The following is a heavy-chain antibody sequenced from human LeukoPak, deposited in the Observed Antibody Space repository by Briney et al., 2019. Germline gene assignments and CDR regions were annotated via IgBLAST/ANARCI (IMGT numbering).Heavy chain of an antibody. CDR1: GFTFSDYY. V-gene: IGHV3-11*06. Sequence: GGSLRLSCAASGFTFSDYYMSWIRQAPGKGLEWVSYISSSSSYTNYGDSVKGRFNISRANAKNSLYLQMNSLRADDSAVYYCARGGGYCSGGTCYGFDPWGQGTQVTVSS. J-gene: IGHJ5*02. CDR3: ARGGGYCSGGTCYGFDP. D-gene: IGHD2-15*01. CDR2: ISSSSSYT.